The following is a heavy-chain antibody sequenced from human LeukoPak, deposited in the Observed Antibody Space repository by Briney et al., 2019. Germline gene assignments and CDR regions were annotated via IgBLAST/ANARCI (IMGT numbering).Heavy chain of an antibody. D-gene: IGHD4-11*01. J-gene: IGHJ4*02. CDR3: ARHGGTRITLVEVYYFDY. V-gene: IGHV4-39*01. CDR1: GDSITSTSYY. CDR2: IYYTGGT. Sequence: SETLSLTCSVSGDSITSTSYYWAWIRQPPEKGLEWIGSIYYTGGTHYSPSLKSRITMSADTSKNQFSLKLNSVTAADTAVYYCARHGGTRITLVEVYYFDYWGQGAPVTVSS.